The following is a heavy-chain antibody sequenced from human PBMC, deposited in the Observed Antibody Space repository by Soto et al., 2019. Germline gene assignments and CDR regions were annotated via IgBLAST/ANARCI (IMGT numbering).Heavy chain of an antibody. J-gene: IGHJ6*03. CDR1: GGSISSYY. CDR3: ARANYGSGSYAYYYYMDV. CDR2: IYYSGST. D-gene: IGHD3-10*01. Sequence: PSETLSLTCTVSGGSISSYYWSWIRQPTGKGLEWIGYIYYSGSTNYNPSLKSRVTISVDTSKNQFSLKLSSVTAADTAVYYCARANYGSGSYAYYYYMDVWGKGTTVTVSS. V-gene: IGHV4-59*01.